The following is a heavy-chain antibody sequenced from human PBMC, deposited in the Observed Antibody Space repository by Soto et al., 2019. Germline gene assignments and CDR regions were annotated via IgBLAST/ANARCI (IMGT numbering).Heavy chain of an antibody. CDR3: ANFANDYYDSSGYYALPHDAFDI. V-gene: IGHV3-23*01. Sequence: GGSLRLSCAASGFTFSSYAMSWVRQAPGKGLEWVSYISGSGGSTYYADSVKGRFTISRDNSKNTLYLQMNSLRAEDTAVYYCANFANDYYDSSGYYALPHDAFDIWGQGTMVTVSS. CDR2: ISGSGGST. CDR1: GFTFSSYA. J-gene: IGHJ3*02. D-gene: IGHD3-22*01.